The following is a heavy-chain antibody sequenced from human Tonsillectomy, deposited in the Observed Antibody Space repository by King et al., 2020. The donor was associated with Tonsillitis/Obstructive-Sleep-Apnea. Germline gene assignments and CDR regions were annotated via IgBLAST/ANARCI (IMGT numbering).Heavy chain of an antibody. D-gene: IGHD1-26*01. CDR2: ISSSGSTI. J-gene: IGHJ3*02. CDR3: ARVKWELLHAFDI. Sequence: VQLVESGGGLVQPGGSLRLSCAASGFTFSSYEMNRVRQAPGKGLEWVSYISSSGSTIYYADSVKGRFTISRDNAKNSLYLQMNSLRAEDTAVYYCARVKWELLHAFDIWGQGTMVTVSS. V-gene: IGHV3-48*03. CDR1: GFTFSSYE.